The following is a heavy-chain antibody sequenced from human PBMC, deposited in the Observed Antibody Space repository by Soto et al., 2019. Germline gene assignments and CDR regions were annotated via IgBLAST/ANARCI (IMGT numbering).Heavy chain of an antibody. CDR2: ISSSSSYI. D-gene: IGHD2-15*01. CDR3: ARGYCSGGSCYFEYFQH. V-gene: IGHV3-21*01. CDR1: GFTFSSYS. Sequence: GGSLRLSCAASGFTFSSYSMNWVRQAPGKGLEWVSSISSSSSYIYYADSVKGRFTISRDNAKNSLYLQMNSLRAEDTAVYYCARGYCSGGSCYFEYFQHWGQGTLVTVSS. J-gene: IGHJ1*01.